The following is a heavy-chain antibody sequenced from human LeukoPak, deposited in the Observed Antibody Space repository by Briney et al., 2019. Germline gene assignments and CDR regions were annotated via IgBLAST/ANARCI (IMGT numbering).Heavy chain of an antibody. Sequence: SGGSLRLSCAASGFTFSSYAMSWVRQAPGKGLEWVSAISGSGGSTYYADSVKGRFTISRDNSKNTLYLQMNSLRAEDTAVYYCAKRGYSYGTISYWGQGTLVTVSS. V-gene: IGHV3-23*01. J-gene: IGHJ4*02. CDR3: AKRGYSYGTISY. CDR2: ISGSGGST. D-gene: IGHD5-18*01. CDR1: GFTFSSYA.